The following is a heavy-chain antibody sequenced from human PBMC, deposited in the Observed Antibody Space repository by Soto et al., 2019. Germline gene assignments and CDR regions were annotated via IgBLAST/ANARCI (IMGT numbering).Heavy chain of an antibody. J-gene: IGHJ4*02. CDR3: ARGLTTVAYFDY. CDR2: IIPIFGTA. V-gene: IGHV1-69*13. Sequence: ASVKVSCKASGGTFSSYAISWVRQAPGQGLEWMGGIIPIFGTANYAQKFQGRVTITADESTSTAYMELSSLRSEDTAVYYCARGLTTVAYFDYWGQGTLVTVSS. D-gene: IGHD4-17*01. CDR1: GGTFSSYA.